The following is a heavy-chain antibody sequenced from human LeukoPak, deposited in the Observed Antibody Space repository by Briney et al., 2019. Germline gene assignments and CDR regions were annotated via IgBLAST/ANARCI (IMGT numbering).Heavy chain of an antibody. CDR1: RFTFSKYW. J-gene: IGHJ3*02. CDR3: ARDYDRSGYFGGDAFDI. V-gene: IGHV3-7*04. D-gene: IGHD3-22*01. CDR2: IKQEGSEK. Sequence: GGSLRLSCAASRFTFSKYWMSWVRQAPGKGVEWVAIIKQEGSEKFYVDSVKGRFTISRDNAKNSLYLQMNSLRAEDTAVYYCARDYDRSGYFGGDAFDIWGQGTMVTVSS.